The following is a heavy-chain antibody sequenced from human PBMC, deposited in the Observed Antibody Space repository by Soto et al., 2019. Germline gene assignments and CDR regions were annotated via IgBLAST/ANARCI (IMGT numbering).Heavy chain of an antibody. J-gene: IGHJ4*02. V-gene: IGHV4-34*01. CDR1: GGSFSDYF. Sequence: KPSETLSLTCAVYGGSFSDYFWTWIRQSPGKGLEWIGDTNHRGSTSYNPSLKSRVTISLDTSKNQFSLRLTSVTAADTTVYYCARVLVGAFDFWGQGTLVTVSS. D-gene: IGHD1-26*01. CDR3: ARVLVGAFDF. CDR2: TNHRGST.